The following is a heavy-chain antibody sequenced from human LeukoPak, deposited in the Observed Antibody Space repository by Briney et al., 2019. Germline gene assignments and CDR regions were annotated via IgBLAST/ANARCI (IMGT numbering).Heavy chain of an antibody. J-gene: IGHJ5*02. CDR2: VGGSGHST. D-gene: IGHD6-19*01. CDR1: GFTFSSYT. V-gene: IGHV3-23*01. CDR3: AKGSVALAGSPGDT. Sequence: GGSLRLSCEGSGFTFSSYTMNWVRRAPGKGLEWVSTVGGSGHSTYYGDSVKGRFSVSRDNSKNILYLQMDGPRVEDTAVYFCAKGSVALAGSPGDTWGQGTLVTVSS.